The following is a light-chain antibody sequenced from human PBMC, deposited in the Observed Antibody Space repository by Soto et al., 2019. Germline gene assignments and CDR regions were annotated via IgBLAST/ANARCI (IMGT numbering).Light chain of an antibody. CDR2: GAS. V-gene: IGKV1-39*01. Sequence: DIQMTQSPSSRSASIVDRSTITCRASQIISTYSNWYQQKPGKAPRLLIYGASTLKNGVPERFSGSGSATDYTLTISSLQPEDFATYYCQQSFITPPFTFGRGTKVDMK. CDR1: QIISTY. J-gene: IGKJ4*01. CDR3: QQSFITPPFT.